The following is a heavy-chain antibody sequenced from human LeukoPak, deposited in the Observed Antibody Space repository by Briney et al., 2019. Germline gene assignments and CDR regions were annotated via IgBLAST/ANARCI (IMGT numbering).Heavy chain of an antibody. V-gene: IGHV4-59*08. CDR1: GGSISSYY. CDR2: IYYSGST. CDR3: ARHSSRDGHDY. J-gene: IGHJ4*02. D-gene: IGHD2-21*01. Sequence: PSGTLSLTCTVSGGSISSYYWSWIRQPPGKGLEWIGYIYYSGSTNYNPSLKSRVTISVDTSKNQFSLKLSSVTAADTAVYYCARHSSRDGHDYWGQGTLVTVSS.